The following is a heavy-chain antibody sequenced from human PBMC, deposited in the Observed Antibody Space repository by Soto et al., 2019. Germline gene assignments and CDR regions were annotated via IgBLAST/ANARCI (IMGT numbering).Heavy chain of an antibody. CDR2: IRSKAYGGTT. CDR3: TREDDILTGYYRYYYGMDV. CDR1: GFTFGDYA. J-gene: IGHJ6*02. D-gene: IGHD3-9*01. Sequence: GGSLRLCCTASGFTFGDYAMSWVRQARGKWLEWVGFIRSKAYGGTTEYAASVKGRFTISRDDSKSIAYLQMNSLKTEDTAVYYCTREDDILTGYYRYYYGMDVWGQGTTVTVSS. V-gene: IGHV3-49*04.